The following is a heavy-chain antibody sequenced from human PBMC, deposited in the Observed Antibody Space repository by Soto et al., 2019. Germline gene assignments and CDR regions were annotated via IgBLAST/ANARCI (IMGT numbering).Heavy chain of an antibody. J-gene: IGHJ3*02. CDR2: IYSGGST. V-gene: IGHV3-53*01. D-gene: IGHD4-17*01. CDR3: ARGQDYCDYSYAFDI. Sequence: EVQLVESGGGLIQPGGSLRLSCAASGFTVSSNYMSWVRQAPGKGLAWVSVIYSGGSTYYADSVKGRFTISRDNSKNTLYLQMNSLRAEDTAVYYCARGQDYCDYSYAFDIWGQGTMVTVSS. CDR1: GFTVSSNY.